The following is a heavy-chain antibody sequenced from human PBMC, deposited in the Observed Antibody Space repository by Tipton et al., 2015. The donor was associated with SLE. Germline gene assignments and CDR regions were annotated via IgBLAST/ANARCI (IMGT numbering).Heavy chain of an antibody. CDR2: INHGRSA. Sequence: TLSLTCTVSGYSISSGYYWGWIRQPPGEGLQWIGDINHGRSANYNPSLKSRVTISLDTSKNQFSLSLSSVTAADTAVYYCARSGQIRVDAGLMDVWGRGTRVTVSS. CDR3: ARSGQIRVDAGLMDV. J-gene: IGHJ6*02. CDR1: GYSISSGYY. V-gene: IGHV4-38-2*02. D-gene: IGHD5-18*01.